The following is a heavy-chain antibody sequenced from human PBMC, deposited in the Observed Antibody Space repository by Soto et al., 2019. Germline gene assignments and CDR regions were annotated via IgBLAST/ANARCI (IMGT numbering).Heavy chain of an antibody. CDR3: ASRSSGWYFDY. CDR2: ISGSGGST. D-gene: IGHD6-19*01. CDR1: GFTFSSYA. V-gene: IGHV3-23*01. J-gene: IGHJ4*02. Sequence: EVQLLESGGGLVKPGGTLRLSCAASGFTFSSYAMNWVRQAPGKGLEWVSVISGSGGSTYYADSVKGRFTISRDNSKNTLYLQMNSLRAEDTAVYYCASRSSGWYFDYWGQGTLVTVSS.